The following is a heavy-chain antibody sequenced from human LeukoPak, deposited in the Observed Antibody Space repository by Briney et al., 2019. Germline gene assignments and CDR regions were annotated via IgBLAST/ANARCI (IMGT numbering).Heavy chain of an antibody. Sequence: PSETLSLTCTVSGGSISSSSYYWGWIRQPPGKGLEWIGSIYYSGSTYYNPSLKSRVTISVDTSKNQFSLKLSSVTAADTAVYYCARERSKYDFWSGYYTDHDAFDIWGQGTMVTVSS. V-gene: IGHV4-39*07. J-gene: IGHJ3*02. CDR2: IYYSGST. CDR1: GGSISSSSYY. D-gene: IGHD3-3*01. CDR3: ARERSKYDFWSGYYTDHDAFDI.